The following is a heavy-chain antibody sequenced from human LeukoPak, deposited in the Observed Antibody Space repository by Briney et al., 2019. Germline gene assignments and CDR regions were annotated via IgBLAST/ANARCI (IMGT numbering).Heavy chain of an antibody. CDR2: IYYSGST. D-gene: IGHD3-22*01. CDR3: AREAVDYYDSSGRLNWFDP. Sequence: PSETLSLTCTVSGGSISSYYWSWIRQPPGKGLEWIGYIYYSGSTNYNPSLKSRVTISVDTSKNQFSLKLSSVTAADTAVYYCAREAVDYYDSSGRLNWFDPWGQGTLVTVSS. V-gene: IGHV4-59*01. J-gene: IGHJ5*02. CDR1: GGSISSYY.